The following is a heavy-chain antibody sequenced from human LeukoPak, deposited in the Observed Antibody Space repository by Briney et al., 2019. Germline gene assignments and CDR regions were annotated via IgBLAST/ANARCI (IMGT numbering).Heavy chain of an antibody. CDR3: AKEELLLWFGEILQDGAVDF. CDR2: ISGSGGRT. J-gene: IGHJ4*02. V-gene: IGHV3-23*01. CDR1: GFTFDNYG. D-gene: IGHD3-10*01. Sequence: GGSLRLSCAASGFTFDNYGMSWVRQAPGKGLEWVSTISGSGGRTYYTDAVKDRFTISRDNSKNTLYLQMVSLRAEDTALYYCAKEELLLWFGEILQDGAVDFWGQGTLVPVSS.